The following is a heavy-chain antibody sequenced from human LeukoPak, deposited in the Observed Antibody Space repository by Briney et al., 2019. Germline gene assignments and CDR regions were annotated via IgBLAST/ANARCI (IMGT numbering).Heavy chain of an antibody. D-gene: IGHD2-2*01. J-gene: IGHJ4*02. CDR2: ISANDGNT. CDR1: GYTFTSYG. V-gene: IGHV1-18*01. Sequence: ASVKVSCKASGYTFTSYGISWVRQAPGQGLEWMGWISANDGNTDYPQKLQGRVTMTTDTSTSTAYMELRSLRSDDTAVYYCARDPPAVHFDYWGQGTLVTVSS. CDR3: ARDPPAVHFDY.